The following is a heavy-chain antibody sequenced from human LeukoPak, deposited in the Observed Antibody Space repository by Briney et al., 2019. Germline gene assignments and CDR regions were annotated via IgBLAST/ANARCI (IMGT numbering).Heavy chain of an antibody. Sequence: QPGGSLRLSCAASGFTFSSYWMHWVRQAPGKGLEWVSAISGRGGSTYYADYVKGRSTISRDNSKNMLYLQMNSLRAEDTAVYYCAKSMAGYCDSTIDNWGQGTLVTVSS. D-gene: IGHD2-2*01. CDR3: AKSMAGYCDSTIDN. V-gene: IGHV3-23*01. CDR2: ISGRGGST. CDR1: GFTFSSYW. J-gene: IGHJ4*02.